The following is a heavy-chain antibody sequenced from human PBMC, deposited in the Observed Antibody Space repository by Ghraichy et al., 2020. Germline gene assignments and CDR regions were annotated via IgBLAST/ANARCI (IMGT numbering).Heavy chain of an antibody. D-gene: IGHD6-25*01. CDR2: IYHNGSA. Sequence: SETLSLTCTVSGDSITSGGYYWTWLRQHPGKCLEWLGYIYHNGSAYYNPSLKSRLIISIDTSNNQFSLNLQSVTAADTAIYYCARERGRSGSSFPFDIWGQGTMVTVSS. CDR3: ARERGRSGSSFPFDI. J-gene: IGHJ3*02. V-gene: IGHV4-31*03. CDR1: GDSITSGGYY.